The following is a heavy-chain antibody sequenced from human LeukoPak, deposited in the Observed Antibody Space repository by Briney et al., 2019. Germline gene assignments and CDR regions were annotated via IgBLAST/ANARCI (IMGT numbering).Heavy chain of an antibody. J-gene: IGHJ4*02. Sequence: GRSLRLSCAASGFTFSSYAMHWVRQAPGKGLEWVAVISYDGSNKYYADSVKGRFTISRDNAKNSLYLQMNSLRAEDTALYYCSKNWAYGSGGYSSFDYLGQGTLVTVSS. D-gene: IGHD3-10*01. V-gene: IGHV3-30*01. CDR2: ISYDGSNK. CDR1: GFTFSSYA. CDR3: SKNWAYGSGGYSSFDY.